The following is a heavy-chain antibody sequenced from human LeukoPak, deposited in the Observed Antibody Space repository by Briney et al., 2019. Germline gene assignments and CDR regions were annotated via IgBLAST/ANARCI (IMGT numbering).Heavy chain of an antibody. CDR1: GFIFDDYA. CDR3: ARGDILTTRQLDS. D-gene: IGHD3-9*01. CDR2: ITRNYAII. V-gene: IGHV3-9*01. Sequence: GGSLRLSCRASGFIFDDYAMHWVRRIPGKGLQWVSGITRNYAIIGYVDSVKGRFTISRDSDNNSVYLQMDSLSPDDTAIYYCARGDILTTRQLDSWGLGSLVTVSS. J-gene: IGHJ4*02.